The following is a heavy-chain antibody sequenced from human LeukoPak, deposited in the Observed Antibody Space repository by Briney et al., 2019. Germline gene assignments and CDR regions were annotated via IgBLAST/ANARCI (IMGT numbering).Heavy chain of an antibody. CDR2: IYHSGST. J-gene: IGHJ6*02. V-gene: IGHV4-30-2*01. CDR3: ARVPYYYDSSGYPHGMDV. D-gene: IGHD3-22*01. Sequence: SQTLSLTCAVSGGSISSGGYSWSWIRQPPGKGLEWIGYIYHSGSTNYNPSLKSRVTISVDTSKNQFSLKLSSVTAADTAVYYCARVPYYYDSSGYPHGMDVWGQGTTVTVSS. CDR1: GGSISSGGYS.